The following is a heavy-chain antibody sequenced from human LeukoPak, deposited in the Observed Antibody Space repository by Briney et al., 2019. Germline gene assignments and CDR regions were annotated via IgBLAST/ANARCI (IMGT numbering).Heavy chain of an antibody. CDR2: INHSGST. CDR1: GFTFSSYA. J-gene: IGHJ4*02. Sequence: GSLRLSCAASGFTFSSYAMSWIRQPPGKGLEWIGEINHSGSTNYNPSLKSRVTISVDTSKNQFSLKLSSVTAADTAVYYCARGYIDFDYWGQGTLVTVSS. V-gene: IGHV4-34*01. CDR3: ARGYIDFDY. D-gene: IGHD5-12*01.